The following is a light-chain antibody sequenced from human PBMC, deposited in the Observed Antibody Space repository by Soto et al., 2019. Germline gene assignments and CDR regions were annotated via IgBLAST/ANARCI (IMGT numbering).Light chain of an antibody. CDR2: GAS. J-gene: IGKJ1*01. V-gene: IGKV3-20*01. Sequence: EVALTQSPGTLSLSPGQRATLSCRASQSLSNTYLAWIQQKPGQAPRLLIYGASHWASGISERFGGSGSGTEFTLTISGLEPEDSAVYYCQQLNSYFSTFGQGTKVEIK. CDR1: QSLSNTY. CDR3: QQLNSYFST.